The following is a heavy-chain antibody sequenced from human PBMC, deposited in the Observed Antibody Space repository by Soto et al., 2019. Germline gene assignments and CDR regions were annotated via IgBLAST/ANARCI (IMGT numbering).Heavy chain of an antibody. D-gene: IGHD1-26*01. J-gene: IGHJ4*02. CDR1: GFTFSNYA. Sequence: EVQILQSGGGLEQPGGSLRLSCAASGFTFSNYAMSWIRQAPGKGLEWVSTIRETGNTYYADSVRGRFATPRDNSENTLYLQMSSWRAEDTAVYYCAKQQLGVIRALDYWGQGTLVTVSS. CDR3: AKQQLGVIRALDY. V-gene: IGHV3-23*01. CDR2: IRETGNT.